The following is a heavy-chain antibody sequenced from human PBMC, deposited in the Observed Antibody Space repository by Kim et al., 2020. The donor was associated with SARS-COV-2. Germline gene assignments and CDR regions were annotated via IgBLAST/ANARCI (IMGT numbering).Heavy chain of an antibody. CDR2: IYYSGST. J-gene: IGHJ6*02. CDR1: GGSISSYY. CDR3: ARGYYGSGSYNYYYYGMDV. Sequence: SETLSLTCTVSGGSISSYYWSWIRQPPGKGLEWIGYIYYSGSTNYNPSLKSRVTISVDTSKNQFSLKLSSVTAADTAVYYCARGYYGSGSYNYYYYGMDVWGQGTTVTVSS. D-gene: IGHD3-10*01. V-gene: IGHV4-59*13.